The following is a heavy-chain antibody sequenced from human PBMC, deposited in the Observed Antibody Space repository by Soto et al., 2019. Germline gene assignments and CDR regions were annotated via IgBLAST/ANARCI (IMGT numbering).Heavy chain of an antibody. Sequence: QVQLVESGGGVVQPGGSLRLSCAASGFTFSSYGMHWVRQAPGKGLEWVASISYNGSNKYYADSVKCRFTISRDNSQNTVHLQRHCLRVEATAVYYYAKEGSDYASDYYYGMDVWGQGNTVTVSS. CDR1: GFTFSSYG. J-gene: IGHJ6*01. CDR2: ISYNGSNK. V-gene: IGHV3-30*18. D-gene: IGHD4-17*01. CDR3: AKEGSDYASDYYYGMDV.